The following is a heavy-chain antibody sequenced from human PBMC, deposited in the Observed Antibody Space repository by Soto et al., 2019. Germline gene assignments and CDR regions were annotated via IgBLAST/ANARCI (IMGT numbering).Heavy chain of an antibody. D-gene: IGHD1-1*01. Sequence: PSETLSLTCTVSGDSSTISISYWGWLRQPPGKGLQWIGSSSYNGGTFYNPSLKGRVAISVDTSKKQSSLQVTSVTAADTAVYYCARHRIEVVWRGFDFWGQGSPVTVSS. CDR3: ARHRIEVVWRGFDF. CDR1: GDSSTISISY. J-gene: IGHJ4*02. CDR2: SSYNGGT. V-gene: IGHV4-39*01.